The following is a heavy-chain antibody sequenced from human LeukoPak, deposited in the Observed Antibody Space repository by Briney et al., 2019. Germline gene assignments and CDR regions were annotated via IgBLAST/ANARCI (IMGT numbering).Heavy chain of an antibody. D-gene: IGHD1-26*01. Sequence: SVKVSCKASGGTFSSYAISWVRQAPGQGLEWMGRIIPILGIANYAQKFQGRVTITADKSTSTAYMELRSLRSEDTAVYYCARDKDKDLRAWIYYYGMDVWGQGTTVTVSS. J-gene: IGHJ6*02. CDR1: GGTFSSYA. CDR2: IIPILGIA. CDR3: ARDKDKDLRAWIYYYGMDV. V-gene: IGHV1-69*04.